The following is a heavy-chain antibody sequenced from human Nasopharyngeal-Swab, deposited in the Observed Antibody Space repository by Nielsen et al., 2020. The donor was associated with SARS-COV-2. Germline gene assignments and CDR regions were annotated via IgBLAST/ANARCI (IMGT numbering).Heavy chain of an antibody. D-gene: IGHD5-18*01. V-gene: IGHV3-48*02. Sequence: WIRQPPGKGLEWVSYISSSSSTIYYADSVKGRFTISRDNAKNSLYLQMNSLRDEDMAVYYCARAPIYSYGYDYYGMDVWGQGTTVTVSS. CDR2: ISSSSSTI. J-gene: IGHJ6*02. CDR3: ARAPIYSYGYDYYGMDV.